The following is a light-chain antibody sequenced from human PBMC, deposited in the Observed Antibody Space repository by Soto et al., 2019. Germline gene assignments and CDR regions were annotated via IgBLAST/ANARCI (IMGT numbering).Light chain of an antibody. V-gene: IGKV3-20*01. CDR3: QQYSSSPAT. CDR1: QSLSSSQ. CDR2: DAS. J-gene: IGKJ1*01. Sequence: EIVLTQSPATLSLSPGERATLSCRASQSLSSSQLAWYQQKPGQAPRLLIHDASSRATGISDRFTGSGSGTDFTLTISRLEPEDFAVYSCQQYSSSPATFGQGTKVDIK.